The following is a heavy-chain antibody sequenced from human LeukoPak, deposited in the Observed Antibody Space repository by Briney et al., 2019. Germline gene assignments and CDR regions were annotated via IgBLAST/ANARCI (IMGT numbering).Heavy chain of an antibody. J-gene: IGHJ3*02. CDR3: ARPSIPSAAASALDI. D-gene: IGHD2-2*01. Sequence: SETLSLTCAVSGGSISGYYWSWIRQPPGKGLEWIGYIYYSGSTNYNPSLKSRATMSVDTSKSQVSLKMTSVTAADTAVYYCARPSIPSAAASALDIWGQGTMVTVSS. CDR2: IYYSGST. V-gene: IGHV4-59*08. CDR1: GGSISGYY.